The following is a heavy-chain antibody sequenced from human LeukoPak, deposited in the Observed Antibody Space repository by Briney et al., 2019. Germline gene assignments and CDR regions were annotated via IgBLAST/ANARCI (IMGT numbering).Heavy chain of an antibody. CDR1: GGTFSSYT. CDR2: IIPIFGTA. J-gene: IGHJ4*02. D-gene: IGHD3-16*02. Sequence: SVKVSCKASGGTFSSYTISWVRQAPGQGLEWMGGIIPIFGTANYAQKFQGRVTITADESTSTAYMELSSLRSEDTAVYYCARDVGLRLGELSLYYFDYWGPGTLVTVSS. CDR3: ARDVGLRLGELSLYYFDY. V-gene: IGHV1-69*13.